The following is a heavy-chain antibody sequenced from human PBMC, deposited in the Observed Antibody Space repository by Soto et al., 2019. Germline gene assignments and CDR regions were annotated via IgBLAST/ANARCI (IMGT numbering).Heavy chain of an antibody. J-gene: IGHJ4*02. CDR2: VNTDESRT. Sequence: EVQLVESGGGLVQPGGSLRLSCGASGFTFSSYWMHWFRQAPGKGLVWVSRVNTDESRTSYADSVKGRFTISRDNAKNTLYLQMTGLRAEDTAVYYCARVLNGQWYFEYWGRGTQVNGSS. D-gene: IGHD6-19*01. CDR1: GFTFSSYW. V-gene: IGHV3-74*01. CDR3: ARVLNGQWYFEY.